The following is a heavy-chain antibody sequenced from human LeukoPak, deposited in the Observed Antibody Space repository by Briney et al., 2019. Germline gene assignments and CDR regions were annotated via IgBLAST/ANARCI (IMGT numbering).Heavy chain of an antibody. V-gene: IGHV3-23*01. CDR3: AKGFSTCVYNWFDP. CDR1: GFTFLTYA. J-gene: IGHJ5*02. CDR2: ISGGSGST. D-gene: IGHD3-16*01. Sequence: PGGSLRLSCAASGFTFLTYAMNWVRQAPGEGLEWVAGISGGSGSTYYADSVKGRFTVSRDNSKSTLYLQMNSLRAADTAVYYCAKGFSTCVYNWFDPWGQGTLVTVSS.